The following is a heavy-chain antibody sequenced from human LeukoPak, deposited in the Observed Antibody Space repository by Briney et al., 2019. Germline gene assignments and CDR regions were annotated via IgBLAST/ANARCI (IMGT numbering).Heavy chain of an antibody. CDR3: ARACSSTSCHTYRFDP. Sequence: PSETLSLTCTVSGGSISSGSYYWSWIRQPAGKGLEWIGRIYTSGSTNYNPSLKSRVTISVDTSKNQFPLKLSSVTAADTAVYYCARACSSTSCHTYRFDPWGQGTLVTVSS. CDR2: IYTSGST. D-gene: IGHD2-2*02. CDR1: GGSISSGSYY. V-gene: IGHV4-61*02. J-gene: IGHJ5*02.